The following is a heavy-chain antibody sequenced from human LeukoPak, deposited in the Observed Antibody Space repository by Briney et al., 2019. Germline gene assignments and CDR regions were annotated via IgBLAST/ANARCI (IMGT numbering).Heavy chain of an antibody. D-gene: IGHD3-22*01. CDR3: ARRYDSSGYYEDY. V-gene: IGHV1-8*01. CDR1: GYTFTSYD. Sequence: GASAKVSCKASGYTFTSYDINWVRQATGQGLEWMGWMNPNSGNTGYAQKFQGRVTMTRNTSISTAYMELSSLRSEDTAVYYCARRYDSSGYYEDYWGQGTLVTVSS. J-gene: IGHJ4*02. CDR2: MNPNSGNT.